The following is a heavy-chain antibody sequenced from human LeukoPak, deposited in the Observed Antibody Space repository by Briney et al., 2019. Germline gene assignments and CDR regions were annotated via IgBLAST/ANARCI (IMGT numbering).Heavy chain of an antibody. CDR1: GYTFTGYY. J-gene: IGHJ1*01. Sequence: SVTVSCQSSGYTFTGYYMHGVRQAAGQGVEWMGRINPNSGGTNYAQKFQGRVTMTRDTSISTAYMELSRLRSDDTAVYYCAREPPRDSGAMFQHWGQGTLVTVSS. V-gene: IGHV1-2*06. CDR3: AREPPRDSGAMFQH. CDR2: INPNSGGT. D-gene: IGHD2-2*01.